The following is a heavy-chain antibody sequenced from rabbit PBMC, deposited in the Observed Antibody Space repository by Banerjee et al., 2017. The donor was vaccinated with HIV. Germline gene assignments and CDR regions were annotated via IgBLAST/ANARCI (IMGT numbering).Heavy chain of an antibody. CDR2: ITTNAGTT. V-gene: IGHV1S43*01. CDR3: AKNIYAGYSGDDAFDP. CDR1: GIDFISYYY. Sequence: QQQLEESGGGLVKPGGTLTLTCKASGIDFISYYYMCWVRQAPGKGLEWIGCITTNAGTTYYASWAKGRFTITRSTSLNTVTLQLNSLTAADTATYFCAKNIYAGYSGDDAFDPWGPGTLVTVS. J-gene: IGHJ2*01. D-gene: IGHD7-1*01.